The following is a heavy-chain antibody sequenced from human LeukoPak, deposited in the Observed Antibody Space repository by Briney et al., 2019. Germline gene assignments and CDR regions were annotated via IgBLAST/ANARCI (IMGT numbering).Heavy chain of an antibody. CDR1: GGSISSGGYY. Sequence: SETLSFTCTVSGGSISSGGYYWSWIRQHPGKGLEWIGYIYYSGSTYYNPSLKSRVTISVDTSKNQFSLKLSSVTAADTAVYYCARGGLGPDYYYYGMDVWGQGTTVTVSS. CDR2: IYYSGST. V-gene: IGHV4-31*03. CDR3: ARGGLGPDYYYYGMDV. D-gene: IGHD3-16*01. J-gene: IGHJ6*02.